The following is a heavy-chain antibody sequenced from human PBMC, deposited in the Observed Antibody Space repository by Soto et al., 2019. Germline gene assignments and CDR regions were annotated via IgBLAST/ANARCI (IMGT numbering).Heavy chain of an antibody. Sequence: PGGSLRLSCAASGFTVSSNYMSWVRQAPWKGLEWVSVIYSGGSTYYADSVKGRFTISRDNSKNTLYLQMNSLRAEDTAVYYCARSYGDYGFDYWGQGTLVTVSS. J-gene: IGHJ4*02. D-gene: IGHD4-17*01. V-gene: IGHV3-66*01. CDR2: IYSGGST. CDR1: GFTVSSNY. CDR3: ARSYGDYGFDY.